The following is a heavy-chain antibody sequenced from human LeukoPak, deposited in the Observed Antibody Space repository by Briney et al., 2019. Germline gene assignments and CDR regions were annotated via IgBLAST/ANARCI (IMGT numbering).Heavy chain of an antibody. V-gene: IGHV3-66*02. CDR2: IYSGGST. CDR1: GLTVSGNY. J-gene: IGHJ3*02. D-gene: IGHD6-13*01. CDR3: ARDPYTSSWYWAFDI. Sequence: GGSLRLSCAASGLTVSGNYMTWVRQAPGKGLEWVSVIYSGGSTYYADSVKGRFTISRDSSKNTLYLQMNSLRPEDTAVYYCARDPYTSSWYWAFDIWGQGTMVTVPS.